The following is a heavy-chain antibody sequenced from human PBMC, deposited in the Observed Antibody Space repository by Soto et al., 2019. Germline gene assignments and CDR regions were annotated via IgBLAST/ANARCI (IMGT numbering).Heavy chain of an antibody. CDR2: IGTAGDT. D-gene: IGHD6-13*01. CDR1: GFTFSGFD. V-gene: IGHV3-13*01. CDR3: AKSQEIGTHFFDS. J-gene: IGHJ4*02. Sequence: LRLSCEASGFTFSGFDMHWVRQPTGKGLEWVSSIGTAGDTYYAVSVTGRFTISRDNAKNSLSLQMNSLRAGDMAVYFCAKSQEIGTHFFDSWGQGTQVTVSS.